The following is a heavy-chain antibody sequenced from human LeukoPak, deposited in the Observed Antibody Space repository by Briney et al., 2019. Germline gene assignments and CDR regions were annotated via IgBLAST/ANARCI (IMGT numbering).Heavy chain of an antibody. D-gene: IGHD2-21*02. Sequence: SETLSLTCAVYGGSFSGYYWSWIRQPPGKGLEWIGYIYYSGSTNYNPSLKSRVTISVDTSKNQFSLKLSSVTAADTAVYYCARQPYCGGDCSSGAFDIWGQGTMVTVSS. CDR3: ARQPYCGGDCSSGAFDI. CDR1: GGSFSGYY. CDR2: IYYSGST. V-gene: IGHV4-59*01. J-gene: IGHJ3*02.